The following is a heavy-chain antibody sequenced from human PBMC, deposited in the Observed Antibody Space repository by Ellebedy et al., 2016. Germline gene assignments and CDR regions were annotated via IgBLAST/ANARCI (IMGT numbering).Heavy chain of an antibody. D-gene: IGHD3-3*01. CDR2: INPSGGST. CDR1: GYTFTSYY. Sequence: ASVKVSXKASGYTFTSYYMHWVRQAPGQGLEWMGIINPSGGSTSYAQKFQGRVTMTRDTSTSTVYMELSSLRSEDTAVYYCARDYLPSNYDFWSATRGAFDIWGQGTMVTVSS. V-gene: IGHV1-46*01. CDR3: ARDYLPSNYDFWSATRGAFDI. J-gene: IGHJ3*02.